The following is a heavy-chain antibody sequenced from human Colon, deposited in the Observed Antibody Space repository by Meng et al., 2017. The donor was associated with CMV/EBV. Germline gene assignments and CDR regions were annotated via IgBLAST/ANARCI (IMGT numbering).Heavy chain of an antibody. CDR3: ARDYRDISYQLPLYYYYGMDV. Sequence: GESLKISCTASGFPLSDYYIKWIRQAPGKGLEYVAYISTSGSTVYYADSVRGRFTISRDNAKNSLFLQLNSLRVEDTAVYYCARDYRDISYQLPLYYYYGMDVWGQGTTVTVSS. CDR1: GFPLSDYY. V-gene: IGHV3-11*01. D-gene: IGHD2-2*01. J-gene: IGHJ6*02. CDR2: ISTSGSTV.